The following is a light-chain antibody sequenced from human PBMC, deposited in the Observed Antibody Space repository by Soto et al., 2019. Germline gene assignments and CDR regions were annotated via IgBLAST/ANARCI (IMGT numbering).Light chain of an antibody. Sequence: QSVLTQPPSVSGAPGQSITISCTGSSSNIGAGYDVHWYQQVPGTAPKLLIYGNNNRASGVPDRFSVSKSGTSASLAISVFQAEDEADYYCQSYDNSLTYVFGTGTKLTVL. V-gene: IGLV1-40*01. J-gene: IGLJ1*01. CDR1: SSNIGAGYD. CDR2: GNN. CDR3: QSYDNSLTYV.